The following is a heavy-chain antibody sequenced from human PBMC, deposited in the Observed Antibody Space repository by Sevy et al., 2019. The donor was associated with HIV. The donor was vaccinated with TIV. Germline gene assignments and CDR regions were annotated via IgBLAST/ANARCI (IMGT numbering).Heavy chain of an antibody. J-gene: IGHJ4*02. CDR3: ARDRGPFDY. Sequence: GGSLRLSCAASGFTFSSYWMTWVRQAPGKGLEGVANIRQDGSEKYYVGSVKGRFTISRDNAKNLLSLQMNSLRAEDTAVYYCARDRGPFDYWGQGTLVTVSS. CDR2: IRQDGSEK. CDR1: GFTFSSYW. V-gene: IGHV3-7*01.